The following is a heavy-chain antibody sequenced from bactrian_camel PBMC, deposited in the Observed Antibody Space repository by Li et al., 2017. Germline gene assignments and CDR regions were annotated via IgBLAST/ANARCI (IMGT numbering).Heavy chain of an antibody. CDR1: GFTYRSYC. CDR2: IDTIGRT. Sequence: VQLVESGGGLVQPGGSLRLSCVVTGFTYRSYCMAWFRQAPGKEREGVAGIDTIGRTGYTDSVQGRFTISQDNAKITLWLQMNSLETEDTGMYSCAADLRASVCQPSFSRIRTDFDWWGQGTQVTVS. D-gene: IGHD3*01. V-gene: IGHV3S1*01. CDR3: AADLRASVCQPSFSRIRTDFDW. J-gene: IGHJ6*01.